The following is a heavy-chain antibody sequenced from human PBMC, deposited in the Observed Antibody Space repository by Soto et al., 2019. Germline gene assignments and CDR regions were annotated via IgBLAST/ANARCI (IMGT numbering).Heavy chain of an antibody. CDR3: TTVIRSSSFDY. D-gene: IGHD6-13*01. Sequence: GESLKISCAASGFTFSNAWMSWVRQAPGKGLEWVGRIKSKTDGGTTDYAAPVKGRFTISRDDSKNTLYLQMNSLKTEDTAVYYCTTVIRSSSFDYWGQGTLVTVSS. CDR2: IKSKTDGGTT. J-gene: IGHJ4*02. CDR1: GFTFSNAW. V-gene: IGHV3-15*01.